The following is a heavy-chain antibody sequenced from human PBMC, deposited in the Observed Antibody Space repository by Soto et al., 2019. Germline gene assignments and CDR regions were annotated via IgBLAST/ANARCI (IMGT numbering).Heavy chain of an antibody. Sequence: ASVKVSCKASGYTFTGYYMHWVRQAPGQGLEWMGWINPNSGGTNYAQKFQGWVTMTRDTSITTAYMELSRLRSDDTAVYYCARDQAVAGFDYWGQGTLVTVSS. CDR3: ARDQAVAGFDY. CDR1: GYTFTGYY. V-gene: IGHV1-2*04. D-gene: IGHD6-19*01. J-gene: IGHJ4*02. CDR2: INPNSGGT.